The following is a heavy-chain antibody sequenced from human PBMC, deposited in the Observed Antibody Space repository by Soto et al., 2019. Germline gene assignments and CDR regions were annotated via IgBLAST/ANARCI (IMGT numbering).Heavy chain of an antibody. Sequence: QVQLVQSGAEVKKPGSSVRVSCKASGTIFSSYTISWVRQAPGQGLEWMGRIIPILGETNSAQKFQGRVTLTTDKPTNTADMELNSLRLEDTAVYYCARGLGGRMDDWGQGTTVIVSS. CDR1: GTIFSSYT. CDR3: ARGLGGRMDD. CDR2: IIPILGET. J-gene: IGHJ6*02. V-gene: IGHV1-69*08. D-gene: IGHD3-16*01.